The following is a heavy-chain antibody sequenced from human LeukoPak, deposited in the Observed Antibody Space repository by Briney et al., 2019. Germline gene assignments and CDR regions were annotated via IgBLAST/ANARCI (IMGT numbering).Heavy chain of an antibody. CDR1: GFTFSNFW. Sequence: PGVSLRLSCAASGFTFSNFWMSWVRQAPGKGLEWVANIKGDGREKCHVDSVKGRFTISRDNANNSLYLQMNSLRAEDTAVYYCAKFPYGDYVHYWGEGTLVSVS. J-gene: IGHJ4*02. V-gene: IGHV3-7*05. CDR2: IKGDGREK. D-gene: IGHD4-17*01. CDR3: AKFPYGDYVHY.